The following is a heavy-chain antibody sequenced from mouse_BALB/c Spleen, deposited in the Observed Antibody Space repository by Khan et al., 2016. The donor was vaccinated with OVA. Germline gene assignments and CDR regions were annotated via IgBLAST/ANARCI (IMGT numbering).Heavy chain of an antibody. CDR1: GFTFSSYT. V-gene: IGHV5-6-4*01. D-gene: IGHD2-1*01. CDR2: LSSGGSYT. CDR3: TRGEGYYGNPYAMDF. Sequence: EVKLMESGGGLVKPGGSLKLSCAASGFTFSSYTMSWVRQTPAKRLEGVATLSSGGSYTYYPDSVKGRFTLSRDNAKNTLYRQMTSLNSEDTAIYSFTRGEGYYGNPYAMDFWGQGTSVTVSS. J-gene: IGHJ4*01.